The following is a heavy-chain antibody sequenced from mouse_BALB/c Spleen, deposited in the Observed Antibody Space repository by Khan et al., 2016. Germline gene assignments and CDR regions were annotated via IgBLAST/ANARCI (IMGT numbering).Heavy chain of an antibody. CDR1: GFTFSTYG. D-gene: IGHD2-14*01. J-gene: IGHJ2*01. CDR2: INSNGGST. V-gene: IGHV5-6-3*01. CDR3: ARENYRYYFDD. Sequence: EVELVESGGGLVQPGGSLKLSCAASGFTFSTYGMSWVRPTPDKRLELVATINSNGGSTYYPDSVKGRFTISRDNAKNTLYLQMSSLKSEDTAMYYCARENYRYYFDDWGQCTTLPVSS.